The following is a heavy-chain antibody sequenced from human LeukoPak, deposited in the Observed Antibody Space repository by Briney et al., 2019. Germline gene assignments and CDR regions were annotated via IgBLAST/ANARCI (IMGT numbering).Heavy chain of an antibody. CDR3: ARDSGSYAIDY. D-gene: IGHD1-26*01. CDR2: IYHSGST. CDR1: GGSISSSNW. J-gene: IGHJ4*02. Sequence: SGTLSLTCAVSGGSISSSNWWSWVRQPPGKGLEWIGEIYHSGSTNYNPSLKRRVTISVDKSKNQFSLKLSSVTAADTAVYYCARDSGSYAIDYWGQGTLVTVSS. V-gene: IGHV4-4*02.